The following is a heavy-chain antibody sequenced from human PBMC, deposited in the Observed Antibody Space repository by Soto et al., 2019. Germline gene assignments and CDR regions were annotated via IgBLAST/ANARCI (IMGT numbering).Heavy chain of an antibody. J-gene: IGHJ4*02. V-gene: IGHV5-51*01. Sequence: PGESLKISCKGSGYSFTSYWIGWVRQMPGKGLEWMGIIYPGDSDTRYSPSFQGQVTISADRSISTTFLYWSSLEASDTAIYYCARHVDCVGGTCSLDYWGQGTPVTVS. CDR2: IYPGDSDT. CDR3: ARHVDCVGGTCSLDY. D-gene: IGHD2-15*01. CDR1: GYSFTSYW.